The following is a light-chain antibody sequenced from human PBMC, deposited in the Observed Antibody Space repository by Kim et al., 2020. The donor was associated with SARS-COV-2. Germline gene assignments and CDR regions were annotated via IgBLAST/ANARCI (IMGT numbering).Light chain of an antibody. Sequence: RATINCKSSQSVLYSSNNKNYLAWYQQKPGQPPKLLIYWASTRESGVPDRFSGSGSGTDFTLTISSLQAEDVAVYYCQQYYGTPITFGGGTKVEI. CDR3: QQYYGTPIT. CDR2: WAS. CDR1: QSVLYSSNNKNY. J-gene: IGKJ4*01. V-gene: IGKV4-1*01.